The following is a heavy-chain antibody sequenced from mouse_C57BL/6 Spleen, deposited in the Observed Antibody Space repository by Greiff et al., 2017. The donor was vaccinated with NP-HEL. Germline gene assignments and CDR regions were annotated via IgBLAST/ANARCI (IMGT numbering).Heavy chain of an antibody. D-gene: IGHD1-1*01. CDR1: GFNIKDYY. CDR2: IDPEDGDT. Sequence: EVQLQQSGAELVRPGASVKLSCTASGFNIKDYYMHWVKQRPEQGLEWIGRIDPEDGDTEYAPKFQGKATMTADTSSNTAYLQLSSLTSEDTAVYYCTYYGSNLLFAYWGQGTLVTVSA. J-gene: IGHJ3*01. V-gene: IGHV14-1*01. CDR3: TYYGSNLLFAY.